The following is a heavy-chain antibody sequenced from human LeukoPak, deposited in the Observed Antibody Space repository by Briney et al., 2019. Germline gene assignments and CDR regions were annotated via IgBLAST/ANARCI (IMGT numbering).Heavy chain of an antibody. CDR1: GFTFSSYA. J-gene: IGHJ6*02. CDR3: ASDCGGDCYSLGSYYYYGTDV. V-gene: IGHV3-23*01. Sequence: GGSLRLSCAASGFTFSSYAMSWVRQAPGKGLEWVSAISGSGGSTYYADSVKGRFTISRDNSKNTLYLQMNSLRAEDTAVYYCASDCGGDCYSLGSYYYYGTDVWGQGTTVTVSS. D-gene: IGHD2-21*02. CDR2: ISGSGGST.